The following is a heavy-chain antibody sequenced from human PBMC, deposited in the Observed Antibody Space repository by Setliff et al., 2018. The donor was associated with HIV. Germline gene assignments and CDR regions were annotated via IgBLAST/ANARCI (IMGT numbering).Heavy chain of an antibody. Sequence: GGSLRLSCAASGFTFSSYSMHWVRQAPGKGLEWVAVISYDGSTKYHADSVKGRFTISRDASKNTLYLQINSLRADDTALYYCVKRVGNTGAGAFDIWGRGTMVTVSS. CDR2: ISYDGSTK. D-gene: IGHD2-8*02. CDR1: GFTFSSYS. V-gene: IGHV3-30*04. CDR3: VKRVGNTGAGAFDI. J-gene: IGHJ3*02.